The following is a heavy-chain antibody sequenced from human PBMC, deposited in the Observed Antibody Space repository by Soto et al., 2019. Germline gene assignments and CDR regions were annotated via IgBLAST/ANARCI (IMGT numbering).Heavy chain of an antibody. CDR1: GFTFSDYA. J-gene: IGHJ4*02. CDR3: ARTDKFNPQSSGWANRFDC. Sequence: EVQLLESGGGLVQPGGSLRLSCAASGFTFSDYAMTWVRQAPGKGLEWVSTIGRSGDSTYYRDSVKGRFTISRDNSKNTVYLQMNSLRAEDTAVYYCARTDKFNPQSSGWANRFDCWGQGTLVTVSS. CDR2: IGRSGDST. D-gene: IGHD6-19*01. V-gene: IGHV3-23*01.